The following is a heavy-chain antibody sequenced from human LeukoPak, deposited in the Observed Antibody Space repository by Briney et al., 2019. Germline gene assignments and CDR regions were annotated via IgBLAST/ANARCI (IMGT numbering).Heavy chain of an antibody. J-gene: IGHJ4*02. CDR1: GFTFSTYW. V-gene: IGHV3-74*01. Sequence: PGGSLRLSCAASGFTFSTYWMHWVRQAPGKGLVWVARVNGDGSSTNYSDSVKGRFTISRDNAKNTLYLQMNSLRAEDTAVYYCARDGRAAVDFDYWGQGIFVTGSS. CDR2: VNGDGSST. CDR3: ARDGRAAVDFDY. D-gene: IGHD6-13*01.